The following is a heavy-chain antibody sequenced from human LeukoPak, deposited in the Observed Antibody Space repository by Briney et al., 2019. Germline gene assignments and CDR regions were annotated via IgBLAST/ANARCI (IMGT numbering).Heavy chain of an antibody. J-gene: IGHJ6*03. V-gene: IGHV3-11*01. CDR2: ISSRSSTI. D-gene: IGHD6-13*01. Sequence: RGSLRLSCAASGFTFSDYYMNWIRQAPGKGLEWVAYISSRSSTIFYADSVKDRFTISRDNGKNSLYLQMSGLRAEDTAVYYCARDHGSSWRSSSHSNMDVWGRGTTVTVSS. CDR1: GFTFSDYY. CDR3: ARDHGSSWRSSSHSNMDV.